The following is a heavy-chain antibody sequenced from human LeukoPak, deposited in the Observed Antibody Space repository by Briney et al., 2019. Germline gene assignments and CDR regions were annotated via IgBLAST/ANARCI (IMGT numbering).Heavy chain of an antibody. CDR1: GFTFSSYS. Sequence: GGSLRLSCAASGFTFSSYSMNWVRQAPGKGLEWVSYISSSSSTIYYADSVKGRFTISRGNAKNSLYLQMNSLRAEDTAVYYCARGYCSGGSCRPDYWGQGTLVTVSS. J-gene: IGHJ4*02. CDR2: ISSSSSTI. D-gene: IGHD2-15*01. CDR3: ARGYCSGGSCRPDY. V-gene: IGHV3-48*01.